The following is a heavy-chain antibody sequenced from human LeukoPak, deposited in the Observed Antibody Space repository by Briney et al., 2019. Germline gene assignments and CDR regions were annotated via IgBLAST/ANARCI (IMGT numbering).Heavy chain of an antibody. CDR3: ARDSAIVGATNYFDY. D-gene: IGHD1-26*01. CDR1: GGSISSGGYY. CDR2: IYHSGST. V-gene: IGHV4-30-2*01. J-gene: IGHJ4*02. Sequence: SQTLSLTCTVSGGSISSGGYYWSWIRQPPGKGLEWIGYIYHSGSTYYNPSLKSRVTISVGRSKNQFSLKLSSVTAADTAVYYCARDSAIVGATNYFDYWGQGTLVTVSS.